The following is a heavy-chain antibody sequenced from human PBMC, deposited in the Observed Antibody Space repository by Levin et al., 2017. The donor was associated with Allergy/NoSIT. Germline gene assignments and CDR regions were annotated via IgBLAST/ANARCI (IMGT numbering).Heavy chain of an antibody. J-gene: IGHJ3*02. Sequence: PGGSLRLSCAASGFTFSSYAMNWVRQAPGKGLEWVSVISGSGGSTHYRDSVKGRFTISRDNSENTLYLQMNGLRVEDTAVYYCAKVGPGLSSSWFPHDAFDIWGQGTMVTVSS. CDR2: ISGSGGST. CDR1: GFTFSSYA. D-gene: IGHD6-13*01. CDR3: AKVGPGLSSSWFPHDAFDI. V-gene: IGHV3-23*01.